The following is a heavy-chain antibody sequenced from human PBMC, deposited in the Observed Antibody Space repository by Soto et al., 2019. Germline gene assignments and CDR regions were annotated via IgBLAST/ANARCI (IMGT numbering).Heavy chain of an antibody. V-gene: IGHV3-48*02. CDR2: IISSSNSI. J-gene: IGHJ4*02. Sequence: EVQLVESGGGLVQPGGSLRLSRAASGFTFSSYSMNWVRQAPGKGLEWVSYIISSSNSIYYADSVKGRFTISRDNAKNSLYLQMNSLRDEDTAVYYCARGGAARPDYWGQGTLVTVSS. CDR1: GFTFSSYS. D-gene: IGHD6-6*01. CDR3: ARGGAARPDY.